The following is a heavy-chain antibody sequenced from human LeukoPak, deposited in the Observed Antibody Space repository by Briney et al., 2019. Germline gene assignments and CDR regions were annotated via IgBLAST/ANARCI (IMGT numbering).Heavy chain of an antibody. CDR3: ARHPEMATIKGFDY. V-gene: IGHV4-39*01. D-gene: IGHD5-24*01. Sequence: SETLSLTCTVSGGSISSSSYYWGWIRQPPGKGLEWIGSIYYSGSTYYNPSLKSRATISVDTSKNQFSLKLSSVTAADTAVYYCARHPEMATIKGFDYWGQGTLVTVSS. CDR1: GGSISSSSYY. J-gene: IGHJ4*02. CDR2: IYYSGST.